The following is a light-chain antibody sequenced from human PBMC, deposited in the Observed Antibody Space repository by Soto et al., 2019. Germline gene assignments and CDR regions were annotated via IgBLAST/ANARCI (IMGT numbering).Light chain of an antibody. CDR1: QGIANF. CDR2: GAS. J-gene: IGKJ3*01. V-gene: IGKV1-9*01. Sequence: IQLTQSPSSLSASVGDRVTISCRASQGIANFLAWYQQKPGKAPKLLIYGASTLQSGVPSRFSDSGSGTDLTLTISSLQPEDFATYYCQQLNSYPIPFGPGTKVDIK. CDR3: QQLNSYPIP.